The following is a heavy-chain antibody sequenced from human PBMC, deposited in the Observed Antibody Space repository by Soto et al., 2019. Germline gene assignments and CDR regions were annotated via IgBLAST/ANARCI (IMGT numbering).Heavy chain of an antibody. CDR1: GFDFGDYY. CDR3: VRPYYSSSWFPFDX. CDR2: IDSGDGTT. V-gene: IGHV3-11*01. D-gene: IGHD6-13*01. J-gene: IGHJ4*02. Sequence: PGGSLRLSCTGSGFDFGDYYMSWIRQAPGKGLEWVSYIDSGDGTTYYTDSVKVRFTISRDNAKKTVYLQMSSLRVEDTALYYCVRPYYSSSWFPFDXWGQGTLVTVSX.